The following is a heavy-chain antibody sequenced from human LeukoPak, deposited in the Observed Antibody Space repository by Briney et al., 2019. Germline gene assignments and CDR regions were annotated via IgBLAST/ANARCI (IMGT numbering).Heavy chain of an antibody. V-gene: IGHV3-23*01. CDR2: ISGSGGST. J-gene: IGHJ4*02. D-gene: IGHD3-10*01. CDR1: GFTFSSYG. CDR3: AKGFTMVRGVTKFDY. Sequence: GGSLRLSCAASGFTFSSYGMSWVRQAPGKGLEWVSAISGSGGSTYYADSVKGRFTISRDNSKNTLYLQMNSLRAEDTAVYYCAKGFTMVRGVTKFDYWGQGTLVTVSS.